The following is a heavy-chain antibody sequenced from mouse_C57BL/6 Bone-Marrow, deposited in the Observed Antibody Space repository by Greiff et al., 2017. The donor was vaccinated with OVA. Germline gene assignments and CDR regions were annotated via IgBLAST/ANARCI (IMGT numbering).Heavy chain of an antibody. V-gene: IGHV1-74*01. D-gene: IGHD2-10*02. CDR1: GYTFTSYW. CDR2: IHPSDSDT. J-gene: IGHJ4*01. Sequence: QVQLQQPGAELVKPGASVKVSCKASGYTFTSYWMHWVKQRPGQGLEWIGRIHPSDSDTNYNQKFKGKATLTVDKSSSTAYMQLSSLTSEDSAVYYCAISRYGNPKDAMDYWGQGTSVTVSS. CDR3: AISRYGNPKDAMDY.